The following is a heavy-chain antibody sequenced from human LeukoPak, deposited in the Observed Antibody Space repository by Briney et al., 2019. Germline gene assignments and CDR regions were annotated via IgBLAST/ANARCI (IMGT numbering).Heavy chain of an antibody. D-gene: IGHD6-13*01. CDR3: ARDDNYSSSS. CDR2: IKQDGSEK. J-gene: IGHJ4*02. CDR1: GFTFSYYW. V-gene: IGHV3-7*05. Sequence: GGSLRLSCVASGFTFSYYWMGWVRQVPGKGLEWVANIKQDGSEKYYVDSVKGRFTISRDNAKNSLYLQMNSLRAEDTAVYYCARDDNYSSSSWGQGTLVTVSS.